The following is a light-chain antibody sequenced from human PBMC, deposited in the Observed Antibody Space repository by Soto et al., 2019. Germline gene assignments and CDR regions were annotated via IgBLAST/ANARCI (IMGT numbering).Light chain of an antibody. Sequence: QSALTQPRSVSGSPGQSVTISCTGTSSDIGAYNFVSWYQQHPGKDPKLMIYDVTARPSGVPDRFSGSKSGTTASLTISGLQGEDEADYYCSSYAGAHTFFGGGTQLTVL. CDR1: SSDIGAYNF. CDR3: SSYAGAHTF. V-gene: IGLV2-11*01. J-gene: IGLJ2*01. CDR2: DVT.